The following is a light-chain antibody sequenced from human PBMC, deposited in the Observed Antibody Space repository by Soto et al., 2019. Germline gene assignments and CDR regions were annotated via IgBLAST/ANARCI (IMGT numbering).Light chain of an antibody. Sequence: VVISHSPATLSVSQGERATLSCRASQSVRNNLAWYQQKPGQTPRLLIYDASTRATGIPARFSGSGSGTEFTLTISSLQSEDFAVYYSQHCQPYGDSPPLTFGGGSIV. CDR1: QSVRNN. J-gene: IGKJ4*01. V-gene: IGKV3-15*01. CDR2: DAS. CDR3: QHCQPYGDSPPLT.